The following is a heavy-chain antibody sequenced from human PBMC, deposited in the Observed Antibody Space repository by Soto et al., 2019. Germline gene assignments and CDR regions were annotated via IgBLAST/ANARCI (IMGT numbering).Heavy chain of an antibody. CDR2: IYPGDSKA. D-gene: IGHD3-22*01. Sequence: GESLKISCTGSGFSFTSYWIAWVRQMPGKGLEWMGVIYPGDSKAIYSPSFQGQVSISADKSISTAYLQWTSLKASDTAMYYCARRYYDDNTGYYVLDNWGQGTQVTVSS. CDR1: GFSFTSYW. CDR3: ARRYYDDNTGYYVLDN. V-gene: IGHV5-51*01. J-gene: IGHJ4*02.